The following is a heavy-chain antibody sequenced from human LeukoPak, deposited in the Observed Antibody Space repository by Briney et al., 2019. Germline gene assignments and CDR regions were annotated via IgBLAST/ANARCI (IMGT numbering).Heavy chain of an antibody. CDR1: GFTFSSYA. D-gene: IGHD3-3*01. V-gene: IGHV3-23*01. J-gene: IGHJ4*02. CDR2: ISGSGGST. Sequence: GGSLRLSCAASGFTFSSYAMSWVRQAPGKGLEWVSAISGSGGSTYYADSVKGRFTISRDNSKNTLYLRMNSLRAEDTAVYYCAKDPTIFGVVITNVFDYWGQGTLVTVSS. CDR3: AKDPTIFGVVITNVFDY.